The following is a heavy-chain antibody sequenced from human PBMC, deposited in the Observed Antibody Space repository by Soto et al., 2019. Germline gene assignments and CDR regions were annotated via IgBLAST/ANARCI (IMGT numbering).Heavy chain of an antibody. V-gene: IGHV1-18*01. CDR2: ISAYNGNT. D-gene: IGHD3-22*01. J-gene: IGHJ4*01. CDR3: ARDFSPRDYDSSGYYYADAY. Sequence: AEVKVSCKASGYTFTSYGISWVRQAPGQGLEWMGWISAYNGNTNYAQKLQGRVTMTTDTSTSTAYMELRSLRSDDTAVYYCARDFSPRDYDSSGYYYADAYWGQGTMVTVSS. CDR1: GYTFTSYG.